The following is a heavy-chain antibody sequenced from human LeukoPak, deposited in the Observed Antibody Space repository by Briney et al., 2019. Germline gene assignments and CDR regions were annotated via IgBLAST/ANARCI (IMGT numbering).Heavy chain of an antibody. Sequence: GGSLRLSCAASGFTFSSYAMNWVRQAPGRGLEWVSSLSSSSSYIYYADSVKGRFTISRDNAKNSLYLQMNSLRAEDTAVYYCARVRCSGGGCFYNFDYWGQGSLVTVSS. V-gene: IGHV3-21*01. CDR1: GFTFSSYA. D-gene: IGHD2-15*01. CDR2: LSSSSSYI. J-gene: IGHJ4*02. CDR3: ARVRCSGGGCFYNFDY.